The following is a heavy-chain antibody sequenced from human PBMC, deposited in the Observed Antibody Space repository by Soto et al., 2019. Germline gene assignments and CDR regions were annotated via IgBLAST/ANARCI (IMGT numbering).Heavy chain of an antibody. D-gene: IGHD3-10*01. Sequence: EVQLVESGGGLVQPGGSLRLSCAASGFTVSSNYMSWVRQAPGKGLEWVSVIYRGGSTYYADSVKGRFTISRDNSKNTLYLQMNSLRAEDTAVYYCAREPGGSGSYPNLPFFDYWGQGTLVTVSS. CDR3: AREPGGSGSYPNLPFFDY. CDR2: IYRGGST. CDR1: GFTVSSNY. J-gene: IGHJ4*02. V-gene: IGHV3-66*01.